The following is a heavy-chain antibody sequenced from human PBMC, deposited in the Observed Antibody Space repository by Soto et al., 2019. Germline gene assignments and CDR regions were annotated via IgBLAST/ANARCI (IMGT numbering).Heavy chain of an antibody. CDR2: INHSGST. CDR3: ARGPWSSTSSNGGYYYYGMDV. D-gene: IGHD2-2*01. Sequence: NPSETLSLTCAVYGGSFSGYYWSWIRQPPGKGLEWIGEINHSGSTNYNPSLKSRVTISVDTSKNQFSLKLSSVTAADTAVYYCARGPWSSTSSNGGYYYYGMDVWGQGTTVTVSS. CDR1: GGSFSGYY. V-gene: IGHV4-34*01. J-gene: IGHJ6*02.